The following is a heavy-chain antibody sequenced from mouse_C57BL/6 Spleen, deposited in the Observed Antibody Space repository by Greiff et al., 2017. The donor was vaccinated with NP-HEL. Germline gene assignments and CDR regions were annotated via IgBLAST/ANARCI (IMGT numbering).Heavy chain of an antibody. D-gene: IGHD2-1*01. CDR3: ARRATMVTPWYFDV. CDR2: IDPSDSYT. CDR1: GYTFTSYW. J-gene: IGHJ1*03. V-gene: IGHV1-50*01. Sequence: QVQLQQPGAELVKPGASVKLSCKASGYTFTSYWMQWVKQRPGQGLEWIGEIDPSDSYTNYNQKFKGKATLTVDTSSSTAYMQLSSLTSEDSAVYYCARRATMVTPWYFDVWGTGTTVTVSS.